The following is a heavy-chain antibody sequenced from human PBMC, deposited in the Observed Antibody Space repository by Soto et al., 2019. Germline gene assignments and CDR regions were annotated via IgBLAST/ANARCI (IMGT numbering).Heavy chain of an antibody. D-gene: IGHD6-13*01. Sequence: QVQLVESGGGVVQPGRSLRLSCAASGFTFSSYGMHWVRQAPGKGLEWVAVISYDGSNKYYADSVKGRFTISRDNSXHXXDLRMNSLRAEDTAVYYCAKDKESAAAGIWFVADYWGQGTLVTVSS. CDR3: AKDKESAAAGIWFVADY. V-gene: IGHV3-30*18. CDR1: GFTFSSYG. J-gene: IGHJ4*02. CDR2: ISYDGSNK.